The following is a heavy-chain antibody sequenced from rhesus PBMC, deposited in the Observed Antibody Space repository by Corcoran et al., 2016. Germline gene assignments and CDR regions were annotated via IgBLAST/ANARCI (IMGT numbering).Heavy chain of an antibody. CDR1: GSSISSGYY. D-gene: IGHD6-25*01. V-gene: IGHV4S14*01. CDR2: INGSGGRN. J-gene: IGHJ6*01. CDR3: ARGGSRPFYGLGS. Sequence: QVQLQESGPGLVTPSETLSLTCAVSGSSISSGYYWNWIRQPPGKGMEWIGSINGSGGRNYLHPSLKSRVTLSVDTSKNQFSLKLSSVTAADTAVYYCARGGSRPFYGLGSWGQGVVVTVSS.